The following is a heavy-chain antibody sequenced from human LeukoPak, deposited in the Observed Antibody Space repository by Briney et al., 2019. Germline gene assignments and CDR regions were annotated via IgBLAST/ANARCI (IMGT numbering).Heavy chain of an antibody. Sequence: SETLSLTCTVSGYSISTGYYWDWIRQPPGKGLEWIGYIYYSGSTNYNPSLKSRVTISVDTSKNQFSLKLSSVTAADTAVYYCASHSGGYAYWGQGTLVTVSS. J-gene: IGHJ4*02. D-gene: IGHD5-12*01. CDR3: ASHSGGYAY. CDR1: GYSISTGYY. V-gene: IGHV4-61*01. CDR2: IYYSGST.